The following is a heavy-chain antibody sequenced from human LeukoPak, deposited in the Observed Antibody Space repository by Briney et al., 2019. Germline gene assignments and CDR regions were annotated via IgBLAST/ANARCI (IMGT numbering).Heavy chain of an antibody. V-gene: IGHV3-21*01. Sequence: PGGSLRLSCAASGFTFSSYSMNWVRQAPGKGLEWVPSISSSSSYIYYADSVKGRFTISRDNAKNSLYLQMNSLRAEDTAVYYCARRSWGYYGSGSYYGGFDYWGQGTLVTVSS. CDR3: ARRSWGYYGSGSYYGGFDY. CDR2: ISSSSSYI. CDR1: GFTFSSYS. J-gene: IGHJ4*02. D-gene: IGHD3-10*01.